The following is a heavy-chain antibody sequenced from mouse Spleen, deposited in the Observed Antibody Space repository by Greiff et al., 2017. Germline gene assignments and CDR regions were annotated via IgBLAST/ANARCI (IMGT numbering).Heavy chain of an antibody. CDR2: IDPETGGT. CDR1: GYTFTDYE. V-gene: IGHV1-15*01. CDR3: TRREEYPWFAY. D-gene: IGHD2-10*02. J-gene: IGHJ3*01. Sequence: QVQLKESGAELVRPGASVTLSCKASGYTFTDYEMHWVKQTPVHGLEWIGAIDPETGGTAYNQKFKGKAILTADKSSSTAYMELRSLTSEDSAVYYCTRREEYPWFAYWGQGTLVTVSA.